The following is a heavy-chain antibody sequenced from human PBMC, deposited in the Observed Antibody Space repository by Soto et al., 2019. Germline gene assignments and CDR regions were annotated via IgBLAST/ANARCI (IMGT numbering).Heavy chain of an antibody. D-gene: IGHD3-3*01. Sequence: QLQLQESGPGLVKPSETLSLTCTVSGGSISSSSYYWGWIRQPPGKGLEWIGSIYYSGSTYYNPSLKGRVTISGDTSKNQFSLKLSSVTAADTAVYYCASISSRGTSVLRFLEWLYYFDYWGQGTLVTVSS. CDR1: GGSISSSSYY. J-gene: IGHJ4*02. CDR3: ASISSRGTSVLRFLEWLYYFDY. CDR2: IYYSGST. V-gene: IGHV4-39*01.